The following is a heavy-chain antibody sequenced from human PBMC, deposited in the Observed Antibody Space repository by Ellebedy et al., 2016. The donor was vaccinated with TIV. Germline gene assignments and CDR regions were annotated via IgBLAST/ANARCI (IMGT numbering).Heavy chain of an antibody. V-gene: IGHV5-10-1*01. D-gene: IGHD3-16*01. J-gene: IGHJ6*02. Sequence: GESLKISCKGSGYIFTNLWISWVRQMPGKGLEWMGRIDPSNSNTNYSPSFQGHVTISADKSISTAYLQWKNLRASDTAMYYCASLWDTVPGDSYTMDVWGQGTTVTVSS. CDR3: ASLWDTVPGDSYTMDV. CDR1: GYIFTNLW. CDR2: IDPSNSNT.